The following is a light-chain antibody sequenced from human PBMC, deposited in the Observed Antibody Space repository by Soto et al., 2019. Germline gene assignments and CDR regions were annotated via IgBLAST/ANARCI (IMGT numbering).Light chain of an antibody. V-gene: IGLV2-14*01. CDR3: SSYTSTSSYV. Sequence: LTQPASVSGSPGQSITISCTGTSSDIGNYNYVSWYQQHPGKAPKLMISEVSNRPSGVSNRFSGSKSGNTASLTISGLQAEDEADYYCSSYTSTSSYVFGGGTKVTVL. CDR1: SSDIGNYNY. CDR2: EVS. J-gene: IGLJ1*01.